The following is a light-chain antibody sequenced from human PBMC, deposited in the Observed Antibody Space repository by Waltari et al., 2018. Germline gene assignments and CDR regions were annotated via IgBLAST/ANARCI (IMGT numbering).Light chain of an antibody. J-gene: IGLJ2*01. Sequence: QSALTQPASVSGSPGQSITISCTGTSSDVGGYSLVSWSQQHPGKAPTVIIYEVTKRPSGVSNRFSGSKSGNTASRTISGLQAEDEADYYCCSYAGGDTLIFGGGTKLTVL. V-gene: IGLV2-23*02. CDR2: EVT. CDR3: CSYAGGDTLI. CDR1: SSDVGGYSL.